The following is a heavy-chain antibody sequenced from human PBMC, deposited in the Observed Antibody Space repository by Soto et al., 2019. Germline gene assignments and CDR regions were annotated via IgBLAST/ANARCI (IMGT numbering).Heavy chain of an antibody. CDR3: ARGRFSTTLYAGFDP. CDR2: ISYHGRDE. CDR1: GFTFTSYA. D-gene: IGHD2-2*01. Sequence: GGSLRLSCAASGFTFTSYAMHWVRQAPGKGLEWVAAISYHGRDEYYADSVKGRFSISRDNSKNTLNLQMSSLRAEDTAVYYCARGRFSTTLYAGFDPWGQGTLVTVSS. J-gene: IGHJ5*02. V-gene: IGHV3-30*04.